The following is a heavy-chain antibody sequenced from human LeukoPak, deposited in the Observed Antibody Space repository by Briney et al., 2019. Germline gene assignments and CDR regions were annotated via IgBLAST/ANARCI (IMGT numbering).Heavy chain of an antibody. CDR2: IKAKAHGGPI. D-gene: IGHD4-17*01. Sequence: GGSLRLSCAASGFTFINAWMAWVRQAPGKGLEWVGRIKAKAHGGPIEYAAPVKGRFTISRDDSKNTLYLQMNSLRAEDTAVYYCARGSTTCFDYWGQGTLVTVSS. CDR1: GFTFINAW. CDR3: ARGSTTCFDY. J-gene: IGHJ4*02. V-gene: IGHV3-15*01.